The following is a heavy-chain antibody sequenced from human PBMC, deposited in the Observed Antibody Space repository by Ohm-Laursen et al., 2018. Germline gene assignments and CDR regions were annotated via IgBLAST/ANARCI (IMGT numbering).Heavy chain of an antibody. J-gene: IGHJ4*02. D-gene: IGHD5-18*01. CDR2: IYYSGST. V-gene: IGHV4-59*08. CDR3: ARQYSYGSFDY. CDR1: GASISSYY. Sequence: SETLSLTCSVSGASISSYYWTWIRQPPGKGLEWIGYIYYSGSTNYNPSLKSRVTISVDTSKNQFSLKLSSVTAADTAVYYCARQYSYGSFDYWGQGTLVTVSS.